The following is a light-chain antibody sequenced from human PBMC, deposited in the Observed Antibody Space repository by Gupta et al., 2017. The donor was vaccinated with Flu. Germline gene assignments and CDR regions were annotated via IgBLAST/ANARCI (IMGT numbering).Light chain of an antibody. CDR2: EAA. CDR3: LQHDTFPST. Sequence: PAFMPATPGHKVNIACKGSQDTDDDMPWYQHKPGEAAIFIIQEAATLGTGIPTRFSGSGSGTDFTLTINNIESEDAAYYSCLQHDTFPSTFGQGTKLEIK. CDR1: QDTDDD. V-gene: IGKV5-2*01. J-gene: IGKJ2*01.